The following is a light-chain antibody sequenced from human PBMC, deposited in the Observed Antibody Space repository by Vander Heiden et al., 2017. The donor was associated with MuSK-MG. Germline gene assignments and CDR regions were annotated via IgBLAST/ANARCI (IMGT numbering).Light chain of an antibody. V-gene: IGLV3-19*01. CDR1: SLRRYY. CDR2: GNN. CDR3: YSRDTSVIGKWV. J-gene: IGLJ3*02. Sequence: SSELTQDPAVSVALGQTVRITCRGDSLRRYYASWYQQKAGQAPVIVIYGNNDRPSGIPDRFSCSTSGNTASSTITGVQAEDEADVYCYSRDTSVIGKWVFGGGTKLTVL.